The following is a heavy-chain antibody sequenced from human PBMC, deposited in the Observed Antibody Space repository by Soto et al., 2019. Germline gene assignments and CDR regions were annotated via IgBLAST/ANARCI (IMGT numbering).Heavy chain of an antibody. D-gene: IGHD6-13*01. CDR2: INHSGST. CDR1: GGSFSGYY. J-gene: IGHJ5*02. CDR3: ARTVSSSWYSSERGWFDP. Sequence: KTSETLSLTCAVYGGSFSGYYWSWIRQPPGEGLEWIGEINHSGSTNYNPSLKSRVTISVDTSKNQFSLKLSSVTAADTAVYYCARTVSSSWYSSERGWFDPWGQGTLVTVSS. V-gene: IGHV4-34*01.